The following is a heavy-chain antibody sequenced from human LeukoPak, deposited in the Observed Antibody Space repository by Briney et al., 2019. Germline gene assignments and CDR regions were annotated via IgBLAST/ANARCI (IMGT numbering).Heavy chain of an antibody. J-gene: IGHJ4*02. CDR3: ARRSTVIRGVLEEAFDY. CDR1: GNSFNNYF. V-gene: IGHV5-51*01. CDR2: IYPGDSET. D-gene: IGHD3-10*01. Sequence: GESLKISCKGSGNSFNNYFIGWVRQMPGKGLEGMGIIYPGDSETRYRPSFEGLVTCSADKSISTVYLQWSSLEDSDPAMYYCARRSTVIRGVLEEAFDYWGQGTLVTVSS.